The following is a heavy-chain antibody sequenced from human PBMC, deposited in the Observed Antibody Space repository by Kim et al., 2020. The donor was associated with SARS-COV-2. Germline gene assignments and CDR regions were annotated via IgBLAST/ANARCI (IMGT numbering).Heavy chain of an antibody. Sequence: GGSLRLSCAASGFTFSSYAMHWVRQAPGKGLEWVAVISYDGSNKYYADSVKGRFTISRDNSKNTLYLQMNSLRAEDTAVYYCARGGTMIDAFDIWGQGT. V-gene: IGHV3-30*04. CDR3: ARGGTMIDAFDI. J-gene: IGHJ3*02. D-gene: IGHD3-22*01. CDR1: GFTFSSYA. CDR2: ISYDGSNK.